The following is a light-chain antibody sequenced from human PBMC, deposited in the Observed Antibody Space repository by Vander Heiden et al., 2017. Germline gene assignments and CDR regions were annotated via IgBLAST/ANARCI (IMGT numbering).Light chain of an antibody. J-gene: IGLJ2*01. CDR1: ALPTPS. V-gene: IGLV3-25*03. Sequence: SCELTHPPSLPVSPGPTARLTRSRAALPTPSAYWYQQTPSQTPVPLIYKDSERPSGIPGRFSGSSSGTTVTLTISGVQAEDEADYYCQSADSSGTYASRMVFGGGTKLTVL. CDR3: QSADSSGTYASRMV. CDR2: KDS.